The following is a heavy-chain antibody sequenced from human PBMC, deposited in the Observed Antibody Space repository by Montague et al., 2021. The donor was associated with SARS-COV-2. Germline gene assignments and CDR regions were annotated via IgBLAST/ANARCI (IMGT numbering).Heavy chain of an antibody. V-gene: IGHV4-59*02. D-gene: IGHD1-26*01. J-gene: IGHJ4*02. CDR3: VRDPAPGGSGTFYDY. Sequence: SEILSLTCTVSGDSVSHDFWTWIRQPPGKGLEWIGYVYYSRSSSYNPSLRGRVSIAVDTSKNQFSLRLSTVTAADTAIYYCVRDPAPGGSGTFYDYWGQGTLVAVSS. CDR2: VYYSRSS. CDR1: GDSVSHDF.